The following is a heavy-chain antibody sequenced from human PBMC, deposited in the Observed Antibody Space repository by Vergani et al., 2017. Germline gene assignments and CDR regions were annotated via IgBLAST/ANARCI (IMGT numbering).Heavy chain of an antibody. V-gene: IGHV4-59*01. CDR1: GGSISSYY. J-gene: IGHJ4*02. Sequence: QVQLQESGPGLVKPSETLSLTCTVSGGSISSYYWSWIRQPPGKGLEWIGYIYYSESTNYNPSLKSRVTITVDTSKNQVSLKLSSVTAADTAVYYCATSRGYSYGQLDYWGQGTLVTVSS. CDR3: ATSRGYSYGQLDY. D-gene: IGHD5-18*01. CDR2: IYYSEST.